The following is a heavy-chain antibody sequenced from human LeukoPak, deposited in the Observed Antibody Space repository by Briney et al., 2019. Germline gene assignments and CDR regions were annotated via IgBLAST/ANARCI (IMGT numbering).Heavy chain of an antibody. CDR3: ARDTMVRGGYYGMDV. V-gene: IGHV4-59*01. J-gene: IGHJ6*02. D-gene: IGHD3-10*01. CDR2: IYDSGST. Sequence: SETLSLTCTVSGGSISGYYWSWIRQPPGKGLEWIAHIYDSGSTNYNPSLKSRVTISVDTSKNQFSLKLSSVTAADTAVYYCARDTMVRGGYYGMDVWGQGTTVTVSS. CDR1: GGSISGYY.